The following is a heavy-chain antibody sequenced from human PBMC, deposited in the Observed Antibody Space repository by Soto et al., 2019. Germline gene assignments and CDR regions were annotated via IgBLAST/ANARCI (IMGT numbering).Heavy chain of an antibody. CDR3: ARRRAWNDAFDF. V-gene: IGHV5-51*01. Sequence: PGESLQISCKGSVYSFTNYWIGWVRQMPGKGLEWMGIIYPGDSDTRYRPPFEGQVTFSVDKSLTTAYVQWNSLKTSDTARYYCARRRAWNDAFDFWGLGSLVTVSS. CDR1: VYSFTNYW. J-gene: IGHJ4*02. CDR2: IYPGDSDT. D-gene: IGHD1-1*01.